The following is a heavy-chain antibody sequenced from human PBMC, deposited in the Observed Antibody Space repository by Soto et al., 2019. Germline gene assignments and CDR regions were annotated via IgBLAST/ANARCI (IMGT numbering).Heavy chain of an antibody. Sequence: GGTLRLSYAASGFTFNIYGMHWFRQAPYKGLEWVALISYDGSNQYYADSVKGRFTISRDNSKNTLFLQMNSLRADDTAVYYCAKDQASGQGSFDSWGQGTLVTVSS. CDR1: GFTFNIYG. J-gene: IGHJ4*02. CDR3: AKDQASGQGSFDS. CDR2: ISYDGSNQ. V-gene: IGHV3-30*18.